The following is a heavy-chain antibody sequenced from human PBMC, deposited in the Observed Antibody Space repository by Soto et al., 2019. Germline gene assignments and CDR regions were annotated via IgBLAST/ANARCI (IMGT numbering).Heavy chain of an antibody. J-gene: IGHJ3*02. V-gene: IGHV1-69*13. Sequence: GASVKVSCKASGGTFSSYAISWVRQAPGQGLEWMGGIIPIFGTANYAQKFQGRVTITADESTSTAYMELSSLRSEDTAVYYCAAAPIRWWSDAFDIWGQGTMVTVSS. CDR1: GGTFSSYA. CDR3: AAAPIRWWSDAFDI. D-gene: IGHD2-15*01. CDR2: IIPIFGTA.